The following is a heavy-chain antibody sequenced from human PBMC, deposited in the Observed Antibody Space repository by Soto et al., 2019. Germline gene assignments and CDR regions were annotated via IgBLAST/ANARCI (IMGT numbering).Heavy chain of an antibody. Sequence: SETLSLTCAVYGGSFSGYYWSWIRQPPGKGLGWIGEINHSGSTNYNPSLKSRVSISVDTSKNQFSLKLSSVTAADTAVYYCAREDVGYSLDYWGQGTLVTVSS. CDR2: INHSGST. CDR3: AREDVGYSLDY. D-gene: IGHD6-25*01. CDR1: GGSFSGYY. J-gene: IGHJ4*02. V-gene: IGHV4-34*01.